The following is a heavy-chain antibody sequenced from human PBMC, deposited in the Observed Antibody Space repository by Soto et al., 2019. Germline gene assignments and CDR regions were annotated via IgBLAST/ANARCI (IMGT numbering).Heavy chain of an antibody. J-gene: IGHJ4*02. CDR1: GFTFSSYA. CDR3: AKDAVSLDGVWLAHD. CDR2: LYGSGGGI. Sequence: PGGSLRLSCAASGFTFSSYAMIWIRQVPGKGLEWVSGLYGSGGGIHYADSVKGRLTISRDNSAYSVYLQMNDLRVEDSAVYYCAKDAVSLDGVWLAHDWGQGTVVTVSS. V-gene: IGHV3-23*01. D-gene: IGHD5-12*01.